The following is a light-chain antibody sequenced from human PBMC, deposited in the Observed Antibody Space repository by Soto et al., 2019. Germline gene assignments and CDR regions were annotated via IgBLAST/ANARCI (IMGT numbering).Light chain of an antibody. CDR1: SSDVGGYNY. J-gene: IGLJ2*01. CDR3: SSYTGSSTPVV. CDR2: DVS. V-gene: IGLV2-14*01. Sequence: QSVLTQPASVSGSPGRSITISCTGTSSDVGGYNYVSWYQQHPGKAPKLMIYDVSNRPSGVSNRFSGSKSGNTASLTISGLQAEDEADYYCSSYTGSSTPVVFGGGTKLTVL.